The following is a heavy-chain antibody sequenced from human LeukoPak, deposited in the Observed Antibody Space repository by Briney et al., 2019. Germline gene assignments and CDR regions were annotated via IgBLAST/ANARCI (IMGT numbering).Heavy chain of an antibody. D-gene: IGHD3-10*02. CDR3: AKVATRDVWGTDYPFDY. J-gene: IGHJ4*02. Sequence: GGSLRLSCAASGFTFSSYAMSWVRQAPGKGLEWVSAISGSGGSTYYADSVKGRFTISRDNSKNTLYLQMNSLRAEDTAVYYCAKVATRDVWGTDYPFDYWGQGTLVTVSS. V-gene: IGHV3-23*01. CDR2: ISGSGGST. CDR1: GFTFSSYA.